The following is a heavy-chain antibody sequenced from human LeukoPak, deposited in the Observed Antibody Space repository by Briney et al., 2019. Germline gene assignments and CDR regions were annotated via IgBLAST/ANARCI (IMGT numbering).Heavy chain of an antibody. CDR2: FTGCDGSP. J-gene: IGHJ4*02. CDR3: ARNGWLRSSGLWGDY. D-gene: IGHD5-12*01. Sequence: PGGSLILSCVASGFTFSCYAMTWFRQAPGTGLEWVSTFTGCDGSPYQADSVRGGFTISRDNSKSTLYRQMNSLRAEDTAIYYCARNGWLRSSGLWGDYWGQGALVTVSS. CDR1: GFTFSCYA. V-gene: IGHV3-23*01.